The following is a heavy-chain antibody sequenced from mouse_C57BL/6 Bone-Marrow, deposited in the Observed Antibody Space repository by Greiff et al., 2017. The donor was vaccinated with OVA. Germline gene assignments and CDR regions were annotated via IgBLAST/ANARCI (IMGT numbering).Heavy chain of an antibody. CDR1: GYSITSGYY. CDR3: ARVARDY. J-gene: IGHJ2*01. Sequence: VQLKESGPGLVKPSQSLSLTCSVTGYSITSGYYWNWIRQFPGNKLEWMGYISYDGSNNYNPSLKNRISITRDTSKNQFFLKLNSVTTEDTATYYCARVARDYWGQGTTLTVSS. V-gene: IGHV3-6*01. D-gene: IGHD3-3*01. CDR2: ISYDGSN.